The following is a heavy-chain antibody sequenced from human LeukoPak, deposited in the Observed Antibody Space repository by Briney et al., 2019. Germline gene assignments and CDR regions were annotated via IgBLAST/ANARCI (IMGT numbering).Heavy chain of an antibody. CDR1: GGSISSGGYY. CDR2: IYYSGST. D-gene: IGHD5-24*01. V-gene: IGHV4-31*03. CDR3: ARVQSDTDSFDI. J-gene: IGHJ3*02. Sequence: SETLSLTCTVSGGSISSGGYYWSWIRQHPGKGLEWIGYIYYSGSTYYNPSLKSRVTISVDTTKNQFSLKLSSVTAADTAVYYRARVQSDTDSFDIWGQGTMVTVSS.